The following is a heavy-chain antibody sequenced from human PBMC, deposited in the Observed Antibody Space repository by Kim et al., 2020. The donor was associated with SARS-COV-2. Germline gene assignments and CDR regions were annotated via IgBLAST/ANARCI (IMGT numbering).Heavy chain of an antibody. V-gene: IGHV3-21*01. Sequence: YIYYAASVTGRFTISRDNAKNSLYLQMTSLRAEDTAVYYCARDDSSGYPYWGQGTLVTVSS. J-gene: IGHJ4*02. CDR2: YI. CDR3: ARDDSSGYPY. D-gene: IGHD3-22*01.